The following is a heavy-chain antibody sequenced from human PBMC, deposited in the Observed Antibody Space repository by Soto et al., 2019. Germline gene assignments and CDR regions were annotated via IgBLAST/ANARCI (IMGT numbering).Heavy chain of an antibody. Sequence: VQLLESGGGLIQPGGSPRLSCAASGFTFSYGIHWLRQAPGKGLEWVAYISYDSSNKFYGDSVKGRFTISRDNSKNTQFLQMNSLRAEDTAVYYCAKLVIGYCSGNTRDDYWGQGTLVAVSS. D-gene: IGHD2-15*01. V-gene: IGHV3-30*18. CDR1: GFTFSYG. J-gene: IGHJ4*02. CDR2: ISYDSSNK. CDR3: AKLVIGYCSGNTRDDY.